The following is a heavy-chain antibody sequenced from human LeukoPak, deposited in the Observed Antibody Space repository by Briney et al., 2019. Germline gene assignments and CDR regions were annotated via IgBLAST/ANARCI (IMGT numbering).Heavy chain of an antibody. CDR2: IYPDDSDT. J-gene: IGHJ6*02. Sequence: GESLKISCKGSGYSFTTYWIGWVRQMPGKGLEWMGIIYPDDSDTRYSPSFQGQVTISADKSINTAYLQWSSLKASDTAIYYCARHGGAGQRGYYYGMDVWGQGTTVTVSS. CDR1: GYSFTTYW. CDR3: ARHGGAGQRGYYYGMDV. D-gene: IGHD3-16*01. V-gene: IGHV5-51*01.